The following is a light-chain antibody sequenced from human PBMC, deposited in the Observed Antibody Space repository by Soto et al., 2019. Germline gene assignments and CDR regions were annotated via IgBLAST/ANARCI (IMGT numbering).Light chain of an antibody. J-gene: IGKJ5*01. CDR3: QQYSDLPMT. CDR1: QSISSRY. Sequence: EIVLRQSPAALSLSPGERATLSCRASQSISSRYLAWYQQKPGQAPRLLMYGVSSRATGTPDRFSGSGSGTDFTLTISRLEPEDFAVYFCQQYSDLPMTFGQGTRLEIK. V-gene: IGKV3-20*01. CDR2: GVS.